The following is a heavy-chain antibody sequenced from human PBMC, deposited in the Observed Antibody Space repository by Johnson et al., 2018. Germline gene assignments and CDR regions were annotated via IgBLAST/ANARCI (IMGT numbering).Heavy chain of an antibody. CDR2: ISWNSGSL. Sequence: VQLVQSGGGLVQPGRSLRLSCAASGFTFDDYAMHWVRQAPGKGLEWVSGISWNSGSLGYADSVKGRFTISRDNAKNSLYLQMNSRRAEDTALYYFAQDTCRGRSGGQAFDIWGQGTMVTVAS. CDR3: AQDTCRGRSGGQAFDI. CDR1: GFTFDDYA. D-gene: IGHD2-15*01. J-gene: IGHJ3*02. V-gene: IGHV3-9*01.